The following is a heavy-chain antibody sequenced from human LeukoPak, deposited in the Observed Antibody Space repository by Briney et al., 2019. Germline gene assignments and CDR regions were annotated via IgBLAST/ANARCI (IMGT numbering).Heavy chain of an antibody. CDR3: AKEFDCGGDCLDASDI. CDR1: GFTFSSYA. CDR2: ISGSGGST. Sequence: PGGSLRLSCAASGFTFSSYAMSWVRQAPGKGLEWVSAISGSGGSTYYADSVKGRFTISRDNSKNTLYLQMNSLRAEDTAVYYCAKEFDCGGDCLDASDIWGQGTMVTVSS. J-gene: IGHJ3*02. D-gene: IGHD2-21*02. V-gene: IGHV3-23*01.